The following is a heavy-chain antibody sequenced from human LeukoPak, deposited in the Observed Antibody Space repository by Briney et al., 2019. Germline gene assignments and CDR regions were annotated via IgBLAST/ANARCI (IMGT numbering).Heavy chain of an antibody. CDR3: AGATVKILKPTNWFDP. Sequence: SEILSLTCTVSGGSISSYYWSWIRQPAGKGLEWIGRIYTSGSTNYNPSLKSRVTMSVDTSKNQFSLKLSSVTAADTAVYYCAGATVKILKPTNWFDPWGQGTLVTVSS. V-gene: IGHV4-4*07. CDR1: GGSISSYY. D-gene: IGHD4-11*01. CDR2: IYTSGST. J-gene: IGHJ5*02.